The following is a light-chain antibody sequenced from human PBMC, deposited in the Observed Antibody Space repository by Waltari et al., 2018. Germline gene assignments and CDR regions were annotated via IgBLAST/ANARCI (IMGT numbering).Light chain of an antibody. Sequence: QSVLTQPPSASGAPGQEVSISCSGGSTTITNYVFWYQQVPGTAPKLIVYKDYERPSGVPDRFSASKSGTSASLAISGLRSDDEADYYCATWDDSLNGWVFGGGTKLTVL. V-gene: IGLV1-47*01. CDR1: STTITNY. CDR2: KDY. CDR3: ATWDDSLNGWV. J-gene: IGLJ3*02.